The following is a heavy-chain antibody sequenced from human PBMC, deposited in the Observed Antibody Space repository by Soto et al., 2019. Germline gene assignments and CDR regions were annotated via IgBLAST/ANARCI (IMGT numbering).Heavy chain of an antibody. CDR3: ARDRQWYFSGGSCYSGAFDS. D-gene: IGHD2-15*01. CDR1: GFTFSSYA. Sequence: QVQLVESGGGVVQPGRSLRLSCAASGFTFSSYAMHWVRQAPGKGLEWVAVISYDGSNKYYADSVKGRFTISRDNSKNTLYLQMNSLRAEDTAVYYCARDRQWYFSGGSCYSGAFDSWGQGTIVNVSS. CDR2: ISYDGSNK. V-gene: IGHV3-30-3*01. J-gene: IGHJ3*02.